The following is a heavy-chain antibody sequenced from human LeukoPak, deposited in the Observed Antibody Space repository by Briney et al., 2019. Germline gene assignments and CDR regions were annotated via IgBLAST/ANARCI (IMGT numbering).Heavy chain of an antibody. CDR1: GYTFTSYA. Sequence: ASVKVSCKASGYTFTSYAMHWVRQAPGQRLEWMGWINAGNGNTKYSQKFQGRVTITRDTSASTAYMELSGLRSEDTAVYYCARDGWPGQLLSVVYFDYWGQGTLVTVSS. J-gene: IGHJ4*02. V-gene: IGHV1-3*01. D-gene: IGHD2-2*01. CDR3: ARDGWPGQLLSVVYFDY. CDR2: INAGNGNT.